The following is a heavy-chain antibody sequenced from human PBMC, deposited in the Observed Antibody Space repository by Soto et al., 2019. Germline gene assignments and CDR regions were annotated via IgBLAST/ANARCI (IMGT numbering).Heavy chain of an antibody. CDR2: ISGSGGST. CDR3: AKNSGFELERNPPFDY. J-gene: IGHJ4*02. Sequence: EVQLLESGGGLVQPWGSLRLSCAASGFTFSSYAMSWVRQAPGKGLEWVSAISGSGGSTYYAYSVKARFTISRDNSKTTLYLQMNSLRAEDTAVYYCAKNSGFELERNPPFDYCGQGTLVTVAS. D-gene: IGHD1-1*01. V-gene: IGHV3-23*01. CDR1: GFTFSSYA.